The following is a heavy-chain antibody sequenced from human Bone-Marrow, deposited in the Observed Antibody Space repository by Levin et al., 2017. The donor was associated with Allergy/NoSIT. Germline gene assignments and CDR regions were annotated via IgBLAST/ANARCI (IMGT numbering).Heavy chain of an antibody. D-gene: IGHD3-10*01. V-gene: IGHV1-58*01. CDR3: AADFLEYGSGSYYPPPPQN. CDR2: IVVGSGNT. J-gene: IGHJ4*02. Sequence: SVKVSCKASGFTFTSSAVQWVRQARGQRLEWIGWIVVGSGNTNYAQKFQERVTITRDMSTSTAYMELSSLRSEDTAVYYCAADFLEYGSGSYYPPPPQNWGQGTLVTVSS. CDR1: GFTFTSSA.